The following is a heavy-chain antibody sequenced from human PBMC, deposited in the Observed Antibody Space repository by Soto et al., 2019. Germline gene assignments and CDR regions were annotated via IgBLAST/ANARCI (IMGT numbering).Heavy chain of an antibody. J-gene: IGHJ6*02. CDR1: GFSLNTGGMG. CDR2: IYWDGDR. Sequence: QITLKESGPTLVKPTQPLTLTCTFSGFSLNTGGMGVGWIRQPPGKALEWLALIYWDGDRRYSPSLMSRLTIAKDTSKNQVVLTMTNMDPVDTATYYCVHSRCGGDCLQSYSSHYYYGMDIWGQGTTVTVSS. D-gene: IGHD2-21*02. V-gene: IGHV2-5*02. CDR3: VHSRCGGDCLQSYSSHYYYGMDI.